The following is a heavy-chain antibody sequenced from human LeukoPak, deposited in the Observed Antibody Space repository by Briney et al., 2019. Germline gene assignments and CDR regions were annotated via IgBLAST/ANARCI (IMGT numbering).Heavy chain of an antibody. Sequence: GGSLRLSCAASGFSVGNNYVTWVRQPPGKGLEWVSVIYTDGSTYYADSVKGRFTISRDNSKNTLYLQMNSLRAEDTAVYYCAKDLGYYDSSGYYPDWWGQGTLVTVSS. V-gene: IGHV3-53*01. J-gene: IGHJ4*02. CDR1: GFSVGNNY. CDR3: AKDLGYYDSSGYYPDW. CDR2: IYTDGST. D-gene: IGHD3-22*01.